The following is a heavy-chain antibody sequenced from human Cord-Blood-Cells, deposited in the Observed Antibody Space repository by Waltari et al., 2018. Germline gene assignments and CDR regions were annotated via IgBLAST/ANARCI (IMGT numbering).Heavy chain of an antibody. V-gene: IGHV4-39*01. CDR3: ATYCSSTSCPS. D-gene: IGHD2-2*01. CDR1: DGSISSSSYY. Sequence: QLQLQESGPGLVKPSETLSLTCTVSDGSISSSSYYWGWIRQPPGKGLEWIGSIYYSGSTYYNPSLKSRVTISVDTSKNQFSLKLSSVTAADTAVYYCATYCSSTSCPSWGQGTLVTVSS. CDR2: IYYSGST. J-gene: IGHJ1*01.